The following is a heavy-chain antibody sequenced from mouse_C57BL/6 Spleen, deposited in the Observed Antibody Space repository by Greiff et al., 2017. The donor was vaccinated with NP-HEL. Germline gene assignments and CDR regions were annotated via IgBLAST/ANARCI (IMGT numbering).Heavy chain of an antibody. D-gene: IGHD2-2*01. CDR1: GYSFTGYF. J-gene: IGHJ2*01. V-gene: IGHV1-20*01. CDR3: ARGAMVTRAYYFDY. Sequence: EVQLKESGPELVKPGDSVKISCKASGYSFTGYFMNWVMQSHGKSLEWIGRINPYNGDTFYNQKFKGKATLTVDKSSSTAHMELRSLTSEDSAVYYCARGAMVTRAYYFDYWGQGTTLTVSS. CDR2: INPYNGDT.